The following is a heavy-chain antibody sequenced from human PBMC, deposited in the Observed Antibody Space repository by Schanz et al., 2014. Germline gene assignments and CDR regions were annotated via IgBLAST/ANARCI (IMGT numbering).Heavy chain of an antibody. Sequence: EVQLLESGGGLVQPGGSLRLSCAASGFTFSSNAMCLVRQAPGKGLEWVSTITSNGGGTYYADSVKGRFTISRDNAKNTLYLQMNSLRVEDTAEYYCAKNWKGHHITGRPGWSDGMDVWGQGTTVTVSS. D-gene: IGHD6-6*01. CDR1: GFTFSSNA. CDR3: AKNWKGHHITGRPGWSDGMDV. V-gene: IGHV3-23*01. CDR2: ITSNGGGT. J-gene: IGHJ6*02.